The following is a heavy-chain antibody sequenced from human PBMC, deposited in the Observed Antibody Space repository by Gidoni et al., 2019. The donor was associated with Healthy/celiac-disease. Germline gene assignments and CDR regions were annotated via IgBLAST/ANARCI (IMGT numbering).Heavy chain of an antibody. CDR3: ARGATAMDLAAGPGLQLDY. CDR2: IYYSGST. J-gene: IGHJ4*02. CDR1: GGSVSSGSYY. D-gene: IGHD5-18*01. V-gene: IGHV4-61*01. Sequence: QVQLQESGPGLVKPSETLSLTCTVSGGSVSSGSYYWSWIRQPPGKGLEWIGYIYYSGSTNYNPSLKSRVTISVDTSKNQFSLKLSSVTAADTAVYYCARGATAMDLAAGPGLQLDYWGQGTLVTVSS.